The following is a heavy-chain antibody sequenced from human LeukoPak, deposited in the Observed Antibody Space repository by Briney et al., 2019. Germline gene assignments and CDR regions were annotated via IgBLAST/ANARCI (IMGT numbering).Heavy chain of an antibody. CDR2: ISSGSSYI. CDR3: ARTQPPDV. J-gene: IGHJ6*03. Sequence: GGSLRLSCAASGFTFSSYSMNWVRQAPGKGLEWVSFISSGSSYINYADSVKGRFTTSRDNAENTLYLQMNSLRAEDTAVYYCARTQPPDVWGKGTTVTVSS. CDR1: GFTFSSYS. V-gene: IGHV3-21*06.